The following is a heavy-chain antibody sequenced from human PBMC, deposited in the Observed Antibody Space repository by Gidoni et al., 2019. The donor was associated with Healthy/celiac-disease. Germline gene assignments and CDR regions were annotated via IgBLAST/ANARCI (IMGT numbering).Heavy chain of an antibody. CDR2: IYRGGIT. CDR3: ATQNYDAWRAVGYMDV. J-gene: IGHJ6*03. Sequence: EVQLVEYGGGLVQPGGSLRLSCAASGITVGGNYMSWVRQAPGKGLGLVSLIYRGGITSYADSVKGRFTISADNSKNSLYLQMNSLRAEDTAVYYCATQNYDAWRAVGYMDVWGKGTAVTVSS. D-gene: IGHD3-3*01. V-gene: IGHV3-66*02. CDR1: GITVGGNY.